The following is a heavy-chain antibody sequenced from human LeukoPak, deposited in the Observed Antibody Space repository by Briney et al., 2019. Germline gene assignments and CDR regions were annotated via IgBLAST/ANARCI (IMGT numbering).Heavy chain of an antibody. CDR2: ITHSGSN. CDR1: GGSFSGYY. Sequence: PSETLSLTCAVYGGSFSGYYWSWIRQPPGKGLEWIGEITHSGSNNYNPSLKSRVTISVDTSKNQFSLKLSSVSAADTAVYYCARASRWDRACYFDYWGQGTLVTVSS. CDR3: ARASRWDRACYFDY. D-gene: IGHD1-26*01. V-gene: IGHV4-34*01. J-gene: IGHJ4*02.